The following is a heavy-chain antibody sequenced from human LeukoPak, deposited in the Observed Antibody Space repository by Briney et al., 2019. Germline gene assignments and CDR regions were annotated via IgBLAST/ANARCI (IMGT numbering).Heavy chain of an antibody. J-gene: IGHJ3*02. CDR2: IYYSGST. CDR1: GGSISSYY. CDR3: ARDTWGYCTNGVCSEAFDI. V-gene: IGHV4-59*01. D-gene: IGHD2-8*01. Sequence: SETLSLTCTVSGGSISSYYWSWIRQPPGKGLEWIGYIYYSGSTNYNPSLKSRVTISVDTSKSQFSLKLSSVTAADTAVYYCARDTWGYCTNGVCSEAFDIWGQGTMVTVSP.